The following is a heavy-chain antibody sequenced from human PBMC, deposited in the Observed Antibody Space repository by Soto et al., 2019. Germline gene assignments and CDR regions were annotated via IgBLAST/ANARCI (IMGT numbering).Heavy chain of an antibody. D-gene: IGHD3-10*01. CDR2: TYYRSRWYH. V-gene: IGHV6-1*01. J-gene: IGHJ4*02. CDR1: GDSVSSNSAA. Sequence: SQTLSLTCVISGDSVSSNSAAWNWIRQSPSRGLEWLGRTYYRSRWYHDYAISLKSRITINADTTKNQLSLQLNSVTPEDTAVYYCARSKGDLDYWGQGTIVTVSS. CDR3: ARSKGDLDY.